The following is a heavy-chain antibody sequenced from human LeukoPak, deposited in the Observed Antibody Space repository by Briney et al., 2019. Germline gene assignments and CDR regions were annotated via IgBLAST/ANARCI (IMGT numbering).Heavy chain of an antibody. CDR1: GSTFDGYG. Sequence: GGSLRLSCAASGSTFDGYGMSWVRHPPGKGLQGVAGINWNGGSTGYADSVRGRFTISRDNAKNSLYLQMNSLRAEDTALYYCARGDSSGWYFDQWGQGILVTVSA. V-gene: IGHV3-20*04. CDR3: ARGDSSGWYFDQ. J-gene: IGHJ4*02. D-gene: IGHD6-19*01. CDR2: INWNGGST.